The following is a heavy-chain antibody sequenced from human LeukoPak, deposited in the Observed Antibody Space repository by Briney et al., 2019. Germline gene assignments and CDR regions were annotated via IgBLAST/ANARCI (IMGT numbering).Heavy chain of an antibody. V-gene: IGHV1-18*01. CDR1: GYTFTSYG. CDR3: ARTHTTFGVVIESDAFDI. J-gene: IGHJ3*02. CDR2: ISAYNGNT. D-gene: IGHD3-3*01. Sequence: ASVRVSCKASGYTFTSYGISWVRQAPGQGLEWVGWISAYNGNTNYAQKLQGRVTMTTDTSTSTAYMELRSLRSDDTAVYYCARTHTTFGVVIESDAFDIWGQGTMVTVSS.